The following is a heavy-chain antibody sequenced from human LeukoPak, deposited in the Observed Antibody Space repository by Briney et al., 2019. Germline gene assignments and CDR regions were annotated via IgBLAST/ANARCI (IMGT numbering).Heavy chain of an antibody. V-gene: IGHV3-30*03. CDR1: GFTFSSYG. CDR2: ISYDGSNK. Sequence: PGGSLRLSCAASGFTFSSYGMHWVRQAPGKGLEWVAVISYDGSNKYYADSVKGRFTISRDNSKNTLYLQMNSLRAEDTAVYYCATPLPSSSRTMDVWGQGTTVTVSS. CDR3: ATPLPSSSRTMDV. J-gene: IGHJ6*02.